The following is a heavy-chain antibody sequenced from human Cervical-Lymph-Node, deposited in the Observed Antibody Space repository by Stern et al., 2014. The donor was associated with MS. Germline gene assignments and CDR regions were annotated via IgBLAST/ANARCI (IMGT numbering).Heavy chain of an antibody. D-gene: IGHD6-13*01. CDR3: ALSSETSDRWYSLGYDL. CDR1: GGTFSKFP. V-gene: IGHV1-69*01. J-gene: IGHJ5*02. CDR2: LFPVFATP. Sequence: VQLVESGAAVTKLGSSVKVSCKASGGTFSKFPSSWVRQAPGQGLEWLVGLFPVFATPTYAQEFRGRVTITADVSTSTVYMELSSLRSDDTAVYYCALSSETSDRWYSLGYDLWGQGTLVTVSS.